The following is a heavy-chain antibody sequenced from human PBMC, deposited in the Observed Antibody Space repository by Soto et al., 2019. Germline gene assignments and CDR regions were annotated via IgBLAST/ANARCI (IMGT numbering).Heavy chain of an antibody. J-gene: IGHJ4*02. CDR3: ERDSARGGTGTTSYNY. CDR1: GYTFTSYG. Sequence: QVQLVQSGAEVKKPGASVKVSCKASGYTFTSYGISWVRQAPGQGLEWMGWISAYNGNTNYAQKLQGRVTMTTDTSTSTAYMELRSLRSDDTAVYYCERDSARGGTGTTSYNYWGQGTLVTVSS. D-gene: IGHD1-7*01. V-gene: IGHV1-18*01. CDR2: ISAYNGNT.